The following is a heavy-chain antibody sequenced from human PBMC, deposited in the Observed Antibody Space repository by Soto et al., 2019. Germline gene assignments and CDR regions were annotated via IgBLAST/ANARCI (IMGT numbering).Heavy chain of an antibody. D-gene: IGHD3-16*01. V-gene: IGHV4-4*02. CDR1: VGSINSINW. Sequence: PSETLSLTCAVSVGSINSINWWIWVRQPPGKGLDWIGEIYHGGNNNYNPSLRSRVTISVDESKNQFSLNLSSVTAADTAVYYCARLVPTEGFASWAQGTMVTVSS. CDR3: ARLVPTEGFAS. J-gene: IGHJ5*02. CDR2: IYHGGNN.